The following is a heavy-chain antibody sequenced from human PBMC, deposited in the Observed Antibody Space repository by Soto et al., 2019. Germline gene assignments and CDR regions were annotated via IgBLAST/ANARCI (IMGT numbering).Heavy chain of an antibody. Sequence: EVQLVESGGGLVQPGGSLRLSCAASGFTFSSHWMHWVPQVPGKGLVWVSRIKSDGTSTAYADSVKGRFTISRDNAKNTLYLQMKSLRVEDTAIYYCARDRPEILNPTDHPMFDYWGQGTLVTVSS. D-gene: IGHD6-6*01. CDR1: GFTFSSHW. CDR3: ARDRPEILNPTDHPMFDY. J-gene: IGHJ4*02. CDR2: IKSDGTST. V-gene: IGHV3-74*01.